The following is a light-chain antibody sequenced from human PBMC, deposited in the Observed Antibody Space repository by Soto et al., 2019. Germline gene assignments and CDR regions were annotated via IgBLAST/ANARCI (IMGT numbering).Light chain of an antibody. CDR1: SGSVSTSSY. Sequence: QTVVTQEPSFSVSPGGTITLTCGLTSGSVSTSSYPSWYQQTPGQAPRTLIYSTNTRSSGVPDRFSGSILGNKAALTITGAQAKYEFDYYCALSLPRGVWEFGGGTKLTVL. CDR2: STN. CDR3: ALSLPRGVWE. J-gene: IGLJ3*02. V-gene: IGLV8-61*01.